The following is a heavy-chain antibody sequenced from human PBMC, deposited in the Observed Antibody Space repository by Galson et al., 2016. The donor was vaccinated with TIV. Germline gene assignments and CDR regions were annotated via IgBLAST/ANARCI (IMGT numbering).Heavy chain of an antibody. CDR2: MNQDGSEK. CDR1: GFTFSTYT. J-gene: IGHJ5*02. D-gene: IGHD3-22*01. CDR3: AKDFGGDYYDSSGYSS. V-gene: IGHV3-7*03. Sequence: SLRLSCAASGFTFSTYTMTWVRQAPGKGLEWVANMNQDGSEKYYVGSVEGRFTISRDNAKKSLYLQMNSLRAEDTAIYYCAKDFGGDYYDSSGYSSWGQGTLVTVSS.